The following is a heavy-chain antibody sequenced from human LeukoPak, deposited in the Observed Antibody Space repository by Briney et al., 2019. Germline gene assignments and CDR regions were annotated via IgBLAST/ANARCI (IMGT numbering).Heavy chain of an antibody. D-gene: IGHD1-26*01. J-gene: IGHJ4*02. Sequence: PGGSLRLSCAASGFTFSSYAMHWVRQAPGKGLEWVAVISYDGSNKHYADSVKGRFTISRDNSKNTLYLQMNSLRAEDTAVYYCAKAIDPLFIDRLFDYWGQGTLVTVSS. V-gene: IGHV3-30-3*01. CDR2: ISYDGSNK. CDR3: AKAIDPLFIDRLFDY. CDR1: GFTFSSYA.